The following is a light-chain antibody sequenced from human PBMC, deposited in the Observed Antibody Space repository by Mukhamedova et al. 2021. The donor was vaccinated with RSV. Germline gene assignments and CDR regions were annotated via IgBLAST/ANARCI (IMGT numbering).Light chain of an antibody. Sequence: WYQRRVHGKAPKLLIFAASSLQSGVPSRFSGSASGTDFTLTISSLQREDFRTYFCQQSKSLPFTFGPGTKVDIK. V-gene: IGKV1-39*01. CDR3: QQSKSLPFT. CDR2: AAS. J-gene: IGKJ3*01.